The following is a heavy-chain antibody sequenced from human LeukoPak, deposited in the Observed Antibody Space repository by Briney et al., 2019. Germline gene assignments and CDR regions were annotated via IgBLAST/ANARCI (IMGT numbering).Heavy chain of an antibody. Sequence: ASVKVSCRAFGYTFADYGISWVRQAPGQGLEWMGWISVYNGNTNYPQKLQGRVTMTTDTSTKTAYMEVRSLRSDDTAVYYCAREMTALNYYYYYGMDVWGQGTTVTVSS. CDR2: ISVYNGNT. J-gene: IGHJ6*02. V-gene: IGHV1-18*01. CDR1: GYTFADYG. CDR3: AREMTALNYYYYYGMDV.